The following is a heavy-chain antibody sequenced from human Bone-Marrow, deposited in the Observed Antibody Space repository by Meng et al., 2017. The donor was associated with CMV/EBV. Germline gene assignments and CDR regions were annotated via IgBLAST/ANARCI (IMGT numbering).Heavy chain of an antibody. D-gene: IGHD2-2*01. CDR3: AIGSHGYCSSTTCNRPLDI. V-gene: IGHV1-69*10. CDR2: IIPIIGVA. J-gene: IGHJ3*02. CDR1: GGTFSSYA. Sequence: SVKVSCKASGGTFSSYAISWVRQAPGQGLEWMGGIIPIIGVAHYAQKFQGRVTIMADKSMTTAYMEVTSLRSEDTAVYYCAIGSHGYCSSTTCNRPLDIWGRGTMVTVSS.